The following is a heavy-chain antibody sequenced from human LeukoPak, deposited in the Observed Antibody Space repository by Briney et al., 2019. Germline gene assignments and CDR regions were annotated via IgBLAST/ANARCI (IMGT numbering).Heavy chain of an antibody. D-gene: IGHD3-22*01. CDR1: GFTFSSYE. V-gene: IGHV3-48*03. Sequence: GGSLRLSCAASGFTFSSYEMNWVRQAPGKGLEWVSYISSSGSTIYYADSVKGRFTISRDNDKNSLYLQMNSLRAEDTALYYCARKPPYYYDSSGHPHYYRMDVWGQGTTVTVSS. CDR3: ARKPPYYYDSSGHPHYYRMDV. J-gene: IGHJ6*02. CDR2: ISSSGSTI.